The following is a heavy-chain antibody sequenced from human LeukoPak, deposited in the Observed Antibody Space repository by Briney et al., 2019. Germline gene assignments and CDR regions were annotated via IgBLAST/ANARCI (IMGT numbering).Heavy chain of an antibody. Sequence: PSETLSLTCAVYGGSFSGYYWSWIRQPPGKGLEWIGEINHSGSTNYNPSLKSRVTISVDTSKNQFSLKLSSVTAADTAVYYCARGPHYDFWKRKEYAFDIWGQGTMVTVSS. V-gene: IGHV4-34*01. CDR2: INHSGST. CDR1: GGSFSGYY. CDR3: ARGPHYDFWKRKEYAFDI. D-gene: IGHD3-3*01. J-gene: IGHJ3*02.